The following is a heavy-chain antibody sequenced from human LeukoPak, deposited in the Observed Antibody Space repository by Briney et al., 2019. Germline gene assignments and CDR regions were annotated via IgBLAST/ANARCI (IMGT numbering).Heavy chain of an antibody. CDR2: VFHSGST. Sequence: SGTLSLTCSVSGDSISSNEWWSWVRQPPGKGLEWIGEVFHSGSTNFNPSLKSRVTISIDKSKNQFSLEVTSVTAVDTAIYYCARDLAVAGTNYFDFWGQGVLVTVSS. D-gene: IGHD6-19*01. CDR1: GDSISSNEW. V-gene: IGHV4-4*02. J-gene: IGHJ4*02. CDR3: ARDLAVAGTNYFDF.